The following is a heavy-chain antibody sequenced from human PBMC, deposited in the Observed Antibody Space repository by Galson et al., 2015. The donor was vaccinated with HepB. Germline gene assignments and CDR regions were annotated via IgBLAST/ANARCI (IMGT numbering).Heavy chain of an antibody. D-gene: IGHD3-10*01. V-gene: IGHV4-39*07. CDR1: GGSISSSSYY. CDR2: IYHSGST. CDR3: ARLDYYGSGMWNYYGMDV. Sequence: ETLSLTCTVSGGSISSSSYYWGWIRQPPGKGLEWIGSIYHSGSTYYNPSLKSRVTISVDTSKNQFSLKLSSVTAADTAVYYCARLDYYGSGMWNYYGMDVWGQGTTVTVSS. J-gene: IGHJ6*02.